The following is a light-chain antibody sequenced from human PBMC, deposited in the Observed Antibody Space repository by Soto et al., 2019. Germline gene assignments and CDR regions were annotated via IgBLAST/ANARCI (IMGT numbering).Light chain of an antibody. CDR3: QHYGASQYT. CDR2: GAS. J-gene: IGKJ2*01. CDR1: QSVTSSN. Sequence: IVLTQSPCTLSLSPGETAILSCRASQSVTSSNLAWYQQRPGQAPRLLIYGASNRATGIAERFSGSGSGADFRLTISRLEPEDFAVYYCQHYGASQYTFGQGTKLELK. V-gene: IGKV3-20*01.